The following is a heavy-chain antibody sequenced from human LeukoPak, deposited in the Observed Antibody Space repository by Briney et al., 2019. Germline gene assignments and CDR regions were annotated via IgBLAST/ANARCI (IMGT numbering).Heavy chain of an antibody. Sequence: ASVKVSCKASGYTFTSYDINWVRQAPGQGLEWLGWINPNSGGTNYAQKLQGRVTMTTDTSTSTAYMELRSLRSDDTAVYYCARDGSPSGYFDYWGQGTLVTVSS. CDR1: GYTFTSYD. J-gene: IGHJ4*02. D-gene: IGHD2-15*01. V-gene: IGHV1-18*01. CDR2: INPNSGGT. CDR3: ARDGSPSGYFDY.